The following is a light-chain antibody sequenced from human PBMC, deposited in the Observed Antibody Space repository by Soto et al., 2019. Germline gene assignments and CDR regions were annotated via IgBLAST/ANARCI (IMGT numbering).Light chain of an antibody. CDR3: SSYSAINTLL. CDR1: SSDVGAYNY. J-gene: IGLJ2*01. Sequence: QSALTQSASVSGSPGQSITIYCAGASSDVGAYNYVSWYQHHPGKAPKLIIYDVRNRPSGVSTRFSGSKSANTASLTISGLQAEDEADYYCSSYSAINTLLFGGGTKLTVL. CDR2: DVR. V-gene: IGLV2-14*03.